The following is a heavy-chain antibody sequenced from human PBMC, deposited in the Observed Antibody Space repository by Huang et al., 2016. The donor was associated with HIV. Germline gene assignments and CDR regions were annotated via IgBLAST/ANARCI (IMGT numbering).Heavy chain of an antibody. Sequence: EVQLLESGGGLVQPGGSLRLSCAASGFTFNNDARNWVRQAPGKGLEWVATISGNGGRKYYADSVKGRFTISRDNSKNTLYLHMNSLRVEDTAVYYCAKVIKSSGSYYFDYWGQGTLVTVSS. CDR2: ISGNGGRK. V-gene: IGHV3-23*01. CDR3: AKVIKSSGSYYFDY. J-gene: IGHJ4*02. D-gene: IGHD3-10*01. CDR1: GFTFNNDA.